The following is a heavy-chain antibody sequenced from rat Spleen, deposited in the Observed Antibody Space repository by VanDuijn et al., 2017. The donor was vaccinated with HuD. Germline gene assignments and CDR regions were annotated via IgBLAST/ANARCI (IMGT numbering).Heavy chain of an antibody. Sequence: EVQLVESGGGLVQPGTSMKLSCAASGFTFSDYYMAWVRQAPKKGLEWVASISYEGSSTYYGDSVKGRFTISRDNAKSTLYLQMDSLRSEDTATYYCATGPRILRLDWFAYWGQGTLVTVSS. CDR3: ATGPRILRLDWFAY. V-gene: IGHV5-22*01. CDR1: GFTFSDYY. D-gene: IGHD1-6*01. J-gene: IGHJ3*01. CDR2: ISYEGSST.